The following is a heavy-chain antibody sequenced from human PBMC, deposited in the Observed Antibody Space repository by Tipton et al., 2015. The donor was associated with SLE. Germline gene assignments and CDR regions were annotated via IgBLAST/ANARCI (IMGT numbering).Heavy chain of an antibody. V-gene: IGHV4-39*07. Sequence: TLSLTCTVSGGSISSGGYYWGWIRQPPGKGLEWIGSIYHSGSTYYNPSLKSRVTISVDTSKNQFSLKLSSVTAADTAVYYCARDAIAAAGTFDYWGQGTLVTVSS. CDR2: IYHSGST. D-gene: IGHD6-13*01. CDR3: ARDAIAAAGTFDY. CDR1: GGSISSGGYY. J-gene: IGHJ4*02.